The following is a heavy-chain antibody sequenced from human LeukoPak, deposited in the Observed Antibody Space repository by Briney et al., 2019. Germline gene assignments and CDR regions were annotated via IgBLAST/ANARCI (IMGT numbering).Heavy chain of an antibody. J-gene: IGHJ4*02. CDR1: GYSFTVYN. CDR2: INPNSGVT. D-gene: IGHD6-13*01. Sequence: ASVKVSCNSSGYSFTVYNMHWDRQAPGQGLEWMGWINPNSGVTNYAQKFQGRVIMTRDTSISTAYMDLIRLRSDDTAVYYCVSLASLSSSWFDYWGQGTLVTVSS. V-gene: IGHV1-2*02. CDR3: VSLASLSSSWFDY.